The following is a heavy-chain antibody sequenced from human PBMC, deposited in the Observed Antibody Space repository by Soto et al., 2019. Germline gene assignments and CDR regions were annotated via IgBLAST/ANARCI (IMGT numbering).Heavy chain of an antibody. D-gene: IGHD2-21*02. Sequence: LRLSCAASGFTFSSYAMSWVRQAPGKGLEWIGYIYHSGSTYYNPSLKSRVTISVGRSKNQFSLKLSSVTAADTAVYYCARVEANCGGDCYSLLGAFDIWGQGTMVTVSS. J-gene: IGHJ3*02. CDR3: ARVEANCGGDCYSLLGAFDI. CDR2: IYHSGST. V-gene: IGHV4-30-2*01. CDR1: GFTFSSYA.